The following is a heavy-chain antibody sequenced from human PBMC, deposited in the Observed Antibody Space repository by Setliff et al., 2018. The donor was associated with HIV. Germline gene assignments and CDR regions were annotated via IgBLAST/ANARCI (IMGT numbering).Heavy chain of an antibody. V-gene: IGHV3-74*01. CDR3: ARDRWADSNYYFDS. CDR1: GITFKTHW. CDR2: ISYDGSDT. Sequence: LRLSCAASGITFKTHWMHWVRQAPGKGLEWVSRISYDGSDTIYADSVKGRFSISRDNAKDMLYLQMDSLKGEDTALYYCARDRWADSNYYFDSWGQGTLVTVSS. D-gene: IGHD4-4*01. J-gene: IGHJ4*02.